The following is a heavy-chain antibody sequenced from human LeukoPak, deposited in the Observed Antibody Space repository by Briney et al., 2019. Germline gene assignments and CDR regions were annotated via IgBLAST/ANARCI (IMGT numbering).Heavy chain of an antibody. CDR1: GFTFSSYA. V-gene: IGHV3-23*01. D-gene: IGHD1-26*01. J-gene: IGHJ4*02. CDR2: ISGSGGST. Sequence: GGSLTLSCAASGFTFSSYAMSWVRQAPGKGLEWVSAISGSGGSTYYADSVKGRFTISRDNSKNTLYLQMNSLRAEDTAVYYCAKVNRYSGSPGYFDYWGQGTLVTVSS. CDR3: AKVNRYSGSPGYFDY.